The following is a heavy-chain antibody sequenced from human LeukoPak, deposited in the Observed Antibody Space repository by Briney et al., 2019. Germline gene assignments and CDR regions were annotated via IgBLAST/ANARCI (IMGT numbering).Heavy chain of an antibody. CDR2: ISSSGSTI. D-gene: IGHD4-23*01. Sequence: GGSLRLSCAVSGFTFSSYEMNWVRQAPGKGLDWVSYISSSGSTIYYADSVKGRFTISRDNAKNSLYLQLNSLRAEDTAVYYCARAFYGGSDYWGQGTLVTVSS. J-gene: IGHJ4*02. V-gene: IGHV3-48*03. CDR3: ARAFYGGSDY. CDR1: GFTFSSYE.